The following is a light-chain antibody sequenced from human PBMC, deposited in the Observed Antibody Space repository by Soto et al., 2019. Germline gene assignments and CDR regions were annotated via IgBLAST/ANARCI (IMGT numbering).Light chain of an antibody. CDR3: QEYIQWPPGM. CDR2: DTS. V-gene: IGKV3-15*01. CDR1: QFVSSR. J-gene: IGKJ1*01. Sequence: DILVTQSPATLSASPGERVTLSCRASQFVSSRLAWYQRRPGQVPRLLIYDTSTRAPGISARLSGSGSGTEFTLTISSLQSEDFAVYYCQEYIQWPPGMFGPGTKVDIK.